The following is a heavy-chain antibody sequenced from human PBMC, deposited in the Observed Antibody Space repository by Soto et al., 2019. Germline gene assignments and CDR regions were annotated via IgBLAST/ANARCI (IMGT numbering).Heavy chain of an antibody. D-gene: IGHD6-13*01. J-gene: IGHJ6*02. CDR2: ISSSGSTI. Sequence: PGGSLRLSCAASGFTFSDYYMSWIRQAPGKGLEWVSYISSSGSTIYYADSVKGRFTISRGNAKNSLYLQMNSLRAEDTAVYYCARETRIAAAGDFYGMDVWGPGTTVTVSS. CDR1: GFTFSDYY. V-gene: IGHV3-11*01. CDR3: ARETRIAAAGDFYGMDV.